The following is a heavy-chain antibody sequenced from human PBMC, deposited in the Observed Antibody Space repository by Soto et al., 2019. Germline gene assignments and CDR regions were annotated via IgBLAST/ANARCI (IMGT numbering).Heavy chain of an antibody. CDR1: VFSLSTSGVG. CDR3: ARTETTYYYDSSGYYLVWFDP. Sequence: SGPTLVNPTQTLTLTCTFSVFSLSTSGVGVGWIRQPPGKALEWLALIYWDDDKRYSPSLKSRLTITKDTSKNQVVLTMTNMDPVDTATYYCARTETTYYYDSSGYYLVWFDPWGQGTLVTVSS. D-gene: IGHD3-22*01. J-gene: IGHJ5*02. CDR2: IYWDDDK. V-gene: IGHV2-5*02.